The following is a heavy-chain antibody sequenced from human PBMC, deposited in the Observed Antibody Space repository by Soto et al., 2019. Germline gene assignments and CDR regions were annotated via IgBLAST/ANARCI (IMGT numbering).Heavy chain of an antibody. D-gene: IGHD6-6*01. CDR1: GYTFTSYY. J-gene: IGHJ6*02. CDR2: INPSGGST. CDR3: ARDIGSSPHLDYYGMDV. Sequence: GASVKVSCKASGYTFTSYYMHWVRQAPGQGLEWMGIINPSGGSTSYAQKFQGRVTMTRDTSTSTVYMELSSLRSEDTAVYYCARDIGSSPHLDYYGMDVWGQGTTVTVSS. V-gene: IGHV1-46*01.